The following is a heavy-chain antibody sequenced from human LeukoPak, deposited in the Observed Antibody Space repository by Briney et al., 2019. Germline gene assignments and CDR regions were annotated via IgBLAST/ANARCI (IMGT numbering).Heavy chain of an antibody. CDR2: IHPSDSDT. CDR1: GYSFTSYW. CDR3: ARLYVSSGYYYFDY. V-gene: IGHV5-51*01. D-gene: IGHD3-22*01. Sequence: GESLKISRKGSGYSFTSYWIGWVRQMPGKGLEWMGIIHPSDSDTRNNPSFQGQVTISADKSISTAYLHWSSLKASDTAMYYCARLYVSSGYYYFDYWGQGTLVTVSS. J-gene: IGHJ4*02.